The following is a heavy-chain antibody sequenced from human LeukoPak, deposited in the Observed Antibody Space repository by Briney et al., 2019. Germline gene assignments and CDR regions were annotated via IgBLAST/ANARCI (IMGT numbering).Heavy chain of an antibody. J-gene: IGHJ3*02. CDR1: GFTFSSYA. Sequence: GGSLRLSCAASGFTFSSYAMSWVRQAPGKGLEWVSAISGSGGSTYYADSVKGRFTISRDNSKNTLYLQMNSLRAEDTAVYYCARDRVEDILTGHRRGAFDIWGQGTMVTVSS. CDR2: ISGSGGST. CDR3: ARDRVEDILTGHRRGAFDI. V-gene: IGHV3-23*01. D-gene: IGHD3-9*01.